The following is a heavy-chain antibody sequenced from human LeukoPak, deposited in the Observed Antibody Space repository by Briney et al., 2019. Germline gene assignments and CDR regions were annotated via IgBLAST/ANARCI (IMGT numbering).Heavy chain of an antibody. V-gene: IGHV4-59*01. CDR3: ARRMSSSTSLYYYYMDV. Sequence: NPSETLSLTCTVSGGSISSYYWSWIRQPPGKGLEWIGYIYYSGSTNYNPSLKSRVTISVDTSKNQFSLKLSSVTAADTAVYYCARRMSSSTSLYYYYMDVWGKGTTVTVSS. CDR1: GGSISSYY. CDR2: IYYSGST. D-gene: IGHD2-2*01. J-gene: IGHJ6*03.